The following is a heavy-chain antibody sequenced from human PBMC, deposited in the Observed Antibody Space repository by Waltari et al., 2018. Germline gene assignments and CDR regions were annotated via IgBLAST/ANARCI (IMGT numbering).Heavy chain of an antibody. J-gene: IGHJ6*02. CDR1: GSTFTGYY. V-gene: IGHV1-2*06. Sequence: QVQLMQSGAEGKTPGASVKASCKASGSTFTGYYIHWVRQTPGQGLEWMGRIQSNSGGANFAQKFQGRVTMTRDTSTSTVYMELSRLTFDDTAVYYCARDQSMTNYYYGMDVWGQGTTVTVS. CDR3: ARDQSMTNYYYGMDV. CDR2: IQSNSGGA.